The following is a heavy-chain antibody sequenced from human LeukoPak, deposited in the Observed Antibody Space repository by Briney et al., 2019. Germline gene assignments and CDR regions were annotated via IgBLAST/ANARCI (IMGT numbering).Heavy chain of an antibody. CDR2: INPSGGST. D-gene: IGHD1-1*01. CDR1: GYTFTSYY. V-gene: IGHV1-46*01. Sequence: AASVKVSCKASGYTFTSYYMHWVRQAPGQGLEWMGIINPSGGSTSYAQKFQGRVTMTTDTSTSTAYMELRSLRSDDTAVYYCARDRFANTYHVQAIDYWGQGTLVTVSS. J-gene: IGHJ4*02. CDR3: ARDRFANTYHVQAIDY.